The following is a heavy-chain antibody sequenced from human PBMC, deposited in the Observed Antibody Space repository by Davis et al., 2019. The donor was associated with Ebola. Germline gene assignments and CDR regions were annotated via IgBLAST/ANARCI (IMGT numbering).Heavy chain of an antibody. CDR1: GYSFTSYW. CDR2: IYPGDSDT. CDR3: ARVCSSTSCYPSFDY. Sequence: KVSCKGSGYSFTSYWIGWVRQMPGKGLEWMGIIYPGDSDTRYSPSFQGQVTISADKSISTAYLQWSSLKASDTAMYYCARVCSSTSCYPSFDYWGQGTTVTVSS. J-gene: IGHJ4*03. V-gene: IGHV5-51*01. D-gene: IGHD2-2*01.